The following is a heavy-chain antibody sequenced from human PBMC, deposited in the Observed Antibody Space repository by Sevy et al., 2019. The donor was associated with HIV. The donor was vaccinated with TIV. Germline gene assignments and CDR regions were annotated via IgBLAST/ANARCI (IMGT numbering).Heavy chain of an antibody. CDR1: GFSFSSYD. CDR3: AREKVDTSMIFVEYYGMDV. Sequence: SLRLSCAASGFSFSSYDMHWVRQAPGMGLEWVAVIRYDGSNKHYGDSVKGRFTISRDNSKNALYLQMSSLRAEDTAVYYCAREKVDTSMIFVEYYGMDVWGQGTTVTVSS. D-gene: IGHD5-18*01. J-gene: IGHJ6*02. V-gene: IGHV3-33*01. CDR2: IRYDGSNK.